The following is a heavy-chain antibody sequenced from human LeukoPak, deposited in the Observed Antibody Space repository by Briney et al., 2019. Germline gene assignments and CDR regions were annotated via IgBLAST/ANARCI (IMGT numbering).Heavy chain of an antibody. J-gene: IGHJ6*02. D-gene: IGHD2-2*01. CDR2: IYHSGST. CDR3: ARDQCSSTSCYYYYGMDV. V-gene: IGHV4-38-2*02. Sequence: SETLSLTCTVSGGSISSYYWGWIRQPPGKGLEWIGSIYHSGSTYYNPSLKSRVTISVDTSKNQFSLKLSSVTAADTAVYYCARDQCSSTSCYYYYGMDVWGQGTTVTVSS. CDR1: GGSISSYY.